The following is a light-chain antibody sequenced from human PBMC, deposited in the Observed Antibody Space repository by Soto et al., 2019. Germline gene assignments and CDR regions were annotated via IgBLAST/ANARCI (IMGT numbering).Light chain of an antibody. CDR2: GAY. J-gene: IGKJ1*01. Sequence: DIRMTQSPSSVSASLGDRVTITCRASHYIVTSLAWYQQRPGEAPKLRLYGAYRLHVGVPSRFTASGSGTDFTITITSLQPEDFGIYFCQQTHDLPRTFGLGTKV. V-gene: IGKV1-12*01. CDR1: HYIVTS. CDR3: QQTHDLPRT.